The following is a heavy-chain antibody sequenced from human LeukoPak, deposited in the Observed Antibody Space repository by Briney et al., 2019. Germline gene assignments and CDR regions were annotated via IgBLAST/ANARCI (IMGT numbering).Heavy chain of an antibody. CDR1: GGSISSYY. Sequence: SKTLSLTCTVSGGSISSYYWSWIRQPPGKGLEWIGYIYYSGSTNYNPSLKSRVTISVDTSKNQFSLKLSSVTAADTAVYYCARDNGSGSWGNWFDPWGQGTLVTVSS. J-gene: IGHJ5*02. CDR3: ARDNGSGSWGNWFDP. V-gene: IGHV4-59*08. CDR2: IYYSGST. D-gene: IGHD3-10*01.